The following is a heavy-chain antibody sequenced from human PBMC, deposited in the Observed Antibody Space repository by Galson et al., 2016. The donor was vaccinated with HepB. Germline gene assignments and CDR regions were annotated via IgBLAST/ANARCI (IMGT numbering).Heavy chain of an antibody. J-gene: IGHJ4*02. V-gene: IGHV4-59*01. Sequence: SETLSLTCSVSGDSITSFSWSWIRQPPGRGPEWMGYFTSRGAPQYNPSLMSRVNRSGDTSKNQFSLTMTSLTAADTAVYFCARDLSKLRRGFDYWGPGILVTVSS. CDR1: GDSITSFS. CDR2: FTSRGAP. CDR3: ARDLSKLRRGFDY.